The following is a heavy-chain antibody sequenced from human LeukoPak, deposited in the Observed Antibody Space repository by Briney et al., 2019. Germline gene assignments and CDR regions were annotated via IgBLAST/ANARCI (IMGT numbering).Heavy chain of an antibody. CDR1: GGSISSGGYY. CDR3: ARVTSEVLFDY. J-gene: IGHJ4*02. CDR2: IYYSGST. V-gene: IGHV4-31*03. D-gene: IGHD4/OR15-4a*01. Sequence: SETLSLTCTVSGGSISSGGYYWSWLRQHPGEGLEWIGYIYYSGSTYYNPSLKSRVTISVDTSKNQFSLKLSSVTAADTAVYYCARVTSEVLFDYWGQGTLVTVSS.